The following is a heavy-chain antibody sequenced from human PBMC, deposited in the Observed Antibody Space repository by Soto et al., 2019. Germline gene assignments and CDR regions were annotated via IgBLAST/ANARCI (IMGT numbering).Heavy chain of an antibody. CDR1: GGTFSSYA. CDR2: IIPIFGTA. Sequence: QVQLVQSGAEVKKPGSSVKVSCKASGGTFSSYAISWVRQAPGQGLEWMGGIIPIFGTANYAQKFQGRVTITADESTSTANMELSSLRSEDTAVYYCARDIVVVPAAITVGQPYNWFDPWGQGTLVTVSS. V-gene: IGHV1-69*01. D-gene: IGHD2-2*02. J-gene: IGHJ5*02. CDR3: ARDIVVVPAAITVGQPYNWFDP.